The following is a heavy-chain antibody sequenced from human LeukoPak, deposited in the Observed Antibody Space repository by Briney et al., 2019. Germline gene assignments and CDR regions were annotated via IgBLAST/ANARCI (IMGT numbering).Heavy chain of an antibody. CDR2: ISGSGGST. CDR1: GXTFSSYA. Sequence: GGSLRLSCAASGXTFSSYAMSWVRQAPGKGLEWVLAISGSGGSTYYADSVEGRCTISRDNSKDALYLQMNSLSAEDTAVYYCARVGYSGYDYDYWGQGTLVTVSS. V-gene: IGHV3-23*01. CDR3: ARVGYSGYDYDY. D-gene: IGHD5-12*01. J-gene: IGHJ4*02.